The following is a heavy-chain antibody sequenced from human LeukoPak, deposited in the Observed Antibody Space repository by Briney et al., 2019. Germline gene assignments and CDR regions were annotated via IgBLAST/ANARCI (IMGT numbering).Heavy chain of an antibody. CDR1: GFTFAGYA. CDR3: ASSPGSLGNFDI. D-gene: IGHD3-16*01. V-gene: IGHV3-23*01. Sequence: GGSLRLSCAASGFTFAGYAMTWVRQAPGKGLEWVSLISGSGGSTYYADVVKGRFTISRDNSKNALYLRMNSLRAEDTAVYYCASSPGSLGNFDIWGQGTMVTVSS. CDR2: ISGSGGST. J-gene: IGHJ3*02.